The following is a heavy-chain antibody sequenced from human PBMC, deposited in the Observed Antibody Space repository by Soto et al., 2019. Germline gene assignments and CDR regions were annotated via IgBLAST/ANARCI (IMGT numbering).Heavy chain of an antibody. D-gene: IGHD4-4*01. CDR3: ARGSKYVDHSRCFDP. CDR2: MTPNSGNT. CDR1: GYTFTSYD. Sequence: QVQLVQSGAEVKKPGASVKVSCKASGYTFTSYDINWVRQATGQGFEYLGWMTPNSGNTGYVKKFQGRVTMTRDTSMRTAYMELISLRSADPAVYYCARGSKYVDHSRCFDPWGPGTLVTVSS. V-gene: IGHV1-8*01. J-gene: IGHJ5*01.